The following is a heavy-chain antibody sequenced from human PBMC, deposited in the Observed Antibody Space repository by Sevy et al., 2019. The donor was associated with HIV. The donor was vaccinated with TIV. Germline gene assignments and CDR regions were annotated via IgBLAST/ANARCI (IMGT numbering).Heavy chain of an antibody. D-gene: IGHD3-10*01. CDR3: ARDRDTMVRGVIRDYYYYGMDG. CDR2: IKQDGSEK. J-gene: IGHJ6*02. V-gene: IGHV3-7*01. Sequence: GGSLRLSCAASGFTFSSYWMSWVRQAPGKGLEWVANIKQDGSEKYYVDSVKGRFTISRDNAKNSLYLQMNSLRAEDTAVYYCARDRDTMVRGVIRDYYYYGMDGWGQGTTVTVSS. CDR1: GFTFSSYW.